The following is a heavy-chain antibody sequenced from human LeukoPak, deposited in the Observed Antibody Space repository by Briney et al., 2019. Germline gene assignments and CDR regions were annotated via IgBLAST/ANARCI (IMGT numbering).Heavy chain of an antibody. J-gene: IGHJ4*02. Sequence: PGGSLRLSCAASGFTFSSYAMSWVRQAPGKGLEWVSVISASGGRTSYADSVKGRFTVSRDNPKNTLYLQMNGLRVEDTAVYYCAKDMQAWPRFPDYWGQGTPVTVSS. CDR1: GFTFSSYA. V-gene: IGHV3-23*01. CDR2: ISASGGRT. CDR3: AKDMQAWPRFPDY. D-gene: IGHD5-12*01.